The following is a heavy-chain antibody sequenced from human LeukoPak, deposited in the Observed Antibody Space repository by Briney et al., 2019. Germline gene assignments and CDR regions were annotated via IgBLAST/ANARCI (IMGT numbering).Heavy chain of an antibody. D-gene: IGHD2-15*01. Sequence: GGSLRLSCTASGFTFSSYAMHWVRQAPGKGLEYVSAISSNGGSTYYANSVKGRFTISRDNSKNTLYLQMGSLRAEDMAVYYCARYCSGGSCYTGAFDIWGQGTMVTVSS. CDR1: GFTFSSYA. V-gene: IGHV3-64*01. CDR3: ARYCSGGSCYTGAFDI. J-gene: IGHJ3*02. CDR2: ISSNGGST.